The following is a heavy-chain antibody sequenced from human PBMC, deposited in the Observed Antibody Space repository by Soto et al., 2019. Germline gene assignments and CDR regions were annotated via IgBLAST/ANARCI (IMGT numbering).Heavy chain of an antibody. Sequence: GESLKISCKGSGYSFASYWIGWVRQMPGKGLEWMGIIYPGDSEIRYRPSFEGQVTISADKSISTAYLQWSSLEASDTAMYYCARHSEDTVTPDFWGQGTLVTVSS. D-gene: IGHD4-17*01. CDR3: ARHSEDTVTPDF. CDR2: IYPGDSEI. CDR1: GYSFASYW. V-gene: IGHV5-51*01. J-gene: IGHJ4*02.